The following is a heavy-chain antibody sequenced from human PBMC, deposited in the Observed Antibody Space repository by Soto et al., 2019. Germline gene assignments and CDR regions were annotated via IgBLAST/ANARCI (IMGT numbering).Heavy chain of an antibody. J-gene: IGHJ4*02. CDR2: IYYSGST. Sequence: SETLSLTCTVSGGSISSYYWSWIRQPPGKGLEWIGYIYYSGSTNYNPSLKSRVTISVDTSKNQFSLKLSSVTAADTAVYYCAGSYGDYGYYFGYWGQGTLVTVSS. D-gene: IGHD4-17*01. CDR1: GGSISSYY. CDR3: AGSYGDYGYYFGY. V-gene: IGHV4-59*01.